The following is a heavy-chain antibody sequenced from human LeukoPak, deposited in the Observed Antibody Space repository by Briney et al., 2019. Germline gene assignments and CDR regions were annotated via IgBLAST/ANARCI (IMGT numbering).Heavy chain of an antibody. Sequence: ASVKVSCKASGYTFTGYLMHWVRQAPGQGLQWMGWINPDSGVTNYAQKFQGRVTMTKDASSRTVYMELTRLRSDDTAVYYCARERRVGAPQLWLWGQGTLVTVSS. D-gene: IGHD5-18*01. V-gene: IGHV1-2*02. CDR3: ARERRVGAPQLWL. CDR1: GYTFTGYL. J-gene: IGHJ4*02. CDR2: INPDSGVT.